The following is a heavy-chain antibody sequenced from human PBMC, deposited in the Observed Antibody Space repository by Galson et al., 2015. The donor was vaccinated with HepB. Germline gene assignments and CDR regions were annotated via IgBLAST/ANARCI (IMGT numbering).Heavy chain of an antibody. J-gene: IGHJ4*02. D-gene: IGHD4-17*01. CDR3: AKTLWATVTQGFLDY. CDR1: GFAFSSYA. V-gene: IGHV3-23*01. CDR2: ISGSGGGT. Sequence: SLRLSCAASGFAFSSYAMTWVRQAPGKGLEWVSGISGSGGGTYYADSVKGRFTISRDNSKNTLYLQVNSLRAEDTALYYCAKTLWATVTQGFLDYWGQGTLVTVSS.